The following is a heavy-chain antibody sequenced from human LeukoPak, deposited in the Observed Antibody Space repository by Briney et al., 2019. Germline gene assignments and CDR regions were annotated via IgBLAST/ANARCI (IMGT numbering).Heavy chain of an antibody. J-gene: IGHJ4*02. CDR2: INPNSGGT. Sequence: GASVKVSCKASGYTFTGYYMHWVRRAPGQGLEWMGRINPNSGGTNYAQKFQGRVTMTRDTSISTAYMELSRLRSDDTAVYYCARGAYPGYCSGGSCYYPYYFDYWGQGTLVTVSS. V-gene: IGHV1-2*06. CDR3: ARGAYPGYCSGGSCYYPYYFDY. CDR1: GYTFTGYY. D-gene: IGHD2-15*01.